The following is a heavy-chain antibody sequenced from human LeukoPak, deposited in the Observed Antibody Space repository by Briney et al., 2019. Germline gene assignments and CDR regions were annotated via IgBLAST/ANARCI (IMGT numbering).Heavy chain of an antibody. J-gene: IGHJ4*02. V-gene: IGHV1-69*13. CDR2: IIPIFGKA. CDR1: GGTFSNYA. Sequence: SVNVSCKASGGTFSNYAINWVRQAPGQGLEWMGGIIPIFGKANYAQKFQGRVTITADESTRTAYMELSSLRSEDTAVYYCARGWLAETTVVTPYNYWGRGTLVSVSS. CDR3: ARGWLAETTVVTPYNY. D-gene: IGHD4-23*01.